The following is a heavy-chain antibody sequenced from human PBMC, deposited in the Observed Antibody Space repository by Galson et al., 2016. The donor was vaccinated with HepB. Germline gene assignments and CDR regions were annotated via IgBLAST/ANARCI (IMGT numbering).Heavy chain of an antibody. CDR2: IYTTGLT. Sequence: SLRLSCAASGFSVTTYYVNWVRQAPGKGREWLSVIYTTGLTYYADSVRGRFTISRDNSQNTVSLQMNRLRVEDTAVYYCAESSTWGVFDSWGQGTLVTVSS. D-gene: IGHD2-2*01. V-gene: IGHV3-53*01. J-gene: IGHJ4*02. CDR1: GFSVTTYY. CDR3: AESSTWGVFDS.